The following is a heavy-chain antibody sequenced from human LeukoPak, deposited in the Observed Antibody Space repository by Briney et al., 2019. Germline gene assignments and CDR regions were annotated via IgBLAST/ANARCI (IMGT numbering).Heavy chain of an antibody. CDR1: GFTFSDYY. D-gene: IGHD3-3*01. CDR3: ASSRRSEWLPYGGY. V-gene: IGHV3-11*01. CDR2: ISSSGSTI. Sequence: GGSLRLSCAASGFTFSDYYMSWIRQAPGKGLEWVSYISSSGSTIYYADSVKGRFTISRDNAKNSLYLQMNSLRAEDTAVYYCASSRRSEWLPYGGYWGQGTLVTVSS. J-gene: IGHJ4*02.